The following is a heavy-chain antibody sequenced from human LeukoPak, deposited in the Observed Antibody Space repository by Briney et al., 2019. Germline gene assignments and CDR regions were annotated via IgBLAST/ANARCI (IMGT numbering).Heavy chain of an antibody. V-gene: IGHV4-39*01. CDR1: GDSITTDSYY. Sequence: SETLSLTCSASGDSITTDSYYWGWIRQPPGEGLEWIGDIYYRGGTFYNPSLRSRVTISVDTSKNQFSLKLSSVTAADTAVYYCARRVSIDYYDSSGPTGAFDLWGRGTLVTVSS. D-gene: IGHD3-22*01. CDR2: IYYRGGT. CDR3: ARRVSIDYYDSSGPTGAFDL. J-gene: IGHJ3*01.